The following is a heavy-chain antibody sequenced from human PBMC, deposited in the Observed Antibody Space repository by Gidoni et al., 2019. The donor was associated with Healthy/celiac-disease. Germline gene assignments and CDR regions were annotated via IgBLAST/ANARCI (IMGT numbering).Heavy chain of an antibody. CDR1: GFTFSSYG. Sequence: QVQLVESGGGVVQPGRSLRLSCAASGFTFSSYGMHWVRQAPGKGLGWVAVIWYDGSNKYYADSVKGRFTISRDNSKNTLYLQMNSLRAEDTAVYYCARERHGSGSYDYWGQGTLVTVSS. CDR2: IWYDGSNK. V-gene: IGHV3-33*01. CDR3: ARERHGSGSYDY. J-gene: IGHJ4*02. D-gene: IGHD3-10*01.